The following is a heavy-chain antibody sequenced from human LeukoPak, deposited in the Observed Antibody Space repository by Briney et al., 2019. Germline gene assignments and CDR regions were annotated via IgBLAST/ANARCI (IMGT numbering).Heavy chain of an antibody. V-gene: IGHV3-30*18. CDR3: AKEWELHAPVDY. CDR2: ISYDGSNK. J-gene: IGHJ4*02. Sequence: PGGSLRLSCAASGFTFSSYGMHWVRQAPGKGLEWVAVISYDGSNKYYADSVKGRFTISRDNSKNTLYLQMNSLRAEDTAVYYCAKEWELHAPVDYWGQGTLVTVSS. D-gene: IGHD1-26*01. CDR1: GFTFSSYG.